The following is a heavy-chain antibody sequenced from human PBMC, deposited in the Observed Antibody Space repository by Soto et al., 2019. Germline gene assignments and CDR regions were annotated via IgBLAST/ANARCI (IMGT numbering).Heavy chain of an antibody. Sequence: SETLSLTCTVSGGSIGSYHWSWVRQPPGKGLEWIASVYYTGATNYNPSLGSRVTISIDAPENQISLKLTSVTAADTAFYYCARDTVLTGMFDFWGQGTLVTVSS. CDR2: VYYTGAT. CDR1: GGSIGSYH. V-gene: IGHV4-59*01. D-gene: IGHD4-17*01. CDR3: ARDTVLTGMFDF. J-gene: IGHJ4*02.